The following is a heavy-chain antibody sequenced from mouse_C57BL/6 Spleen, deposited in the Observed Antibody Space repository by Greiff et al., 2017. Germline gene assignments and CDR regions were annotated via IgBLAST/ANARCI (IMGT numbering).Heavy chain of an antibody. CDR3: ARSEDYDVNFGY. CDR2: IDPNSGGT. Sequence: QVQLQQPGAELVKPGASVKLSCKASGYTFTSYWMHWVKQRPGRGLEWIGRIDPNSGGTKYNEKFKSKATLTVYKPSSPAYMQLTCLTSEDSAVYNCARSEDYDVNFGYWGQGTTLTVSS. D-gene: IGHD2-4*01. V-gene: IGHV1-72*01. J-gene: IGHJ2*01. CDR1: GYTFTSYW.